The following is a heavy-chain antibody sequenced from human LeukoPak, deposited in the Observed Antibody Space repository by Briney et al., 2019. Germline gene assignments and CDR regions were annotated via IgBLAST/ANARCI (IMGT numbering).Heavy chain of an antibody. J-gene: IGHJ4*02. Sequence: GGSLRLSCAASGFTFDDYTMHWVRQAPGKGLEWVSLISWDGGSTYCADSVKGRFTISRDNSKNSLYLQMNSLRTEDTALYYCAKATTRKVVVIAIFDYWGQGTLVTVSS. CDR2: ISWDGGST. D-gene: IGHD2-21*01. CDR3: AKATTRKVVVIAIFDY. CDR1: GFTFDDYT. V-gene: IGHV3-43*01.